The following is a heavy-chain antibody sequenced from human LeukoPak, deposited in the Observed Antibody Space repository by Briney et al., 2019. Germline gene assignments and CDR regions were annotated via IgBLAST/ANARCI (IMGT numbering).Heavy chain of an antibody. V-gene: IGHV3-23*01. CDR3: AKSGDILTGYSDFDY. CDR2: ISGSGGST. J-gene: IGHJ4*02. D-gene: IGHD3-9*01. CDR1: GFTFSSYA. Sequence: GGSLRLSCAASGFTFSSYAMSWVRQAPGKGLEWVSAISGSGGSTYYADSVKGRFTISRDNSENTLYLQMNSLRAEDTAVYYCAKSGDILTGYSDFDYWGQGTLVTVSS.